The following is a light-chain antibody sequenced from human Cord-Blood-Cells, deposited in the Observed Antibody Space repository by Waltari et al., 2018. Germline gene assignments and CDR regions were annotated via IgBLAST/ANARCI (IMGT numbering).Light chain of an antibody. Sequence: QFALTQPASVSGSPGQSITISCTGTSSDVGSYNLVSWYQQHPGKAPKLMIYEGSKRPSGVSNRFSGSKSVNTASLTISGLQAEDEADYYCCSYAGSSTVFGGGTKLTVL. V-gene: IGLV2-23*01. J-gene: IGLJ3*02. CDR3: CSYAGSSTV. CDR2: EGS. CDR1: SSDVGSYNL.